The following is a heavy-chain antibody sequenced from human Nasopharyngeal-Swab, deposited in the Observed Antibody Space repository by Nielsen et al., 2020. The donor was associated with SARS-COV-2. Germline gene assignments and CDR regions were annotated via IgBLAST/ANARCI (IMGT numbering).Heavy chain of an antibody. V-gene: IGHV4-38-2*02. J-gene: IGHJ4*02. D-gene: IGHD3-22*01. CDR3: ALQGYYYDSSGY. Sequence: GSLRLSCTVSGSSISSGYYWGWIRQPPGKGLEWIGSIYHSGSTYYNPSLKSRVTISVDTSKNQFSLKLSSVTAADTAVYYCALQGYYYDSSGYWGQGTLVTVSS. CDR1: GSSISSGYY. CDR2: IYHSGST.